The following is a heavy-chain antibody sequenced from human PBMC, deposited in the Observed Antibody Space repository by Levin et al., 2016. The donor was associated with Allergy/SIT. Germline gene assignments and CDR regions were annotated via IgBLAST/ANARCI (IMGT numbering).Heavy chain of an antibody. CDR2: IYPGDSDT. J-gene: IGHJ4*02. D-gene: IGHD3-10*01. Sequence: GESLKISCKGSGYSFSTYWIGWARQMPGKGLEWMGIIYPGDSDTKYSPSFQGQVTISADKSISTAYLQWSSLKASDTAMYYCARHGSQSDRFGELYFDYWGQGTLVTVSS. V-gene: IGHV5-51*01. CDR1: GYSFSTYW. CDR3: ARHGSQSDRFGELYFDY.